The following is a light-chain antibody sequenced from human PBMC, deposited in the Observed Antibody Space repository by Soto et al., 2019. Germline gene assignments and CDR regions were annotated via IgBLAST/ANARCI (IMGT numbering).Light chain of an antibody. Sequence: EIVLTQSPATLSLSPGERATLSCGASQSVSNSYLAWYQQKPGLAPRLLIHDASSRATGIPDRFSGSGSGTDFTRTISRLEPEDSAVYYCQQYGSSPPMTFGQGTKVEIK. V-gene: IGKV3D-20*01. J-gene: IGKJ1*01. CDR1: QSVSNSY. CDR2: DAS. CDR3: QQYGSSPPMT.